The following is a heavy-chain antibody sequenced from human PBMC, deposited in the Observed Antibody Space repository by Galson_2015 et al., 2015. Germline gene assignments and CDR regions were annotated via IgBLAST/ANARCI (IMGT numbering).Heavy chain of an antibody. CDR1: GFTFSNYA. J-gene: IGHJ3*02. V-gene: IGHV3-30-3*01. Sequence: SLRLSCAASGFTFSNYAMNWVRQAPGKGLEWVAVISYDGSNKYYADSVKGRFTISRDNSKNTLYLQMNSLRAEDTAVYDCERDGRYYYDCQYAFDIWGQGTTVTVSS. CDR2: ISYDGSNK. CDR3: ERDGRYYYDCQYAFDI. D-gene: IGHD3-22*01.